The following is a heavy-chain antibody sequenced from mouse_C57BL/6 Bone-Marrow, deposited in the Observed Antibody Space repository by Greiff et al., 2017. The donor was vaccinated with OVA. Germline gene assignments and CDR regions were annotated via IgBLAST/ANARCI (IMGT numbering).Heavy chain of an antibody. D-gene: IGHD4-1*01. Sequence: VMLVESGPGLVQPSQSLSITCTVSGFSLTSYGVHWVRQSPGKGLEWLGVIWSGGSTDYNAAFISRLSISKDNSKSQVFFKMNSLQADDTAIYYCARTGVGRGYYFDYWGQGTTLTVSS. CDR3: ARTGVGRGYYFDY. J-gene: IGHJ2*01. CDR1: GFSLTSYG. V-gene: IGHV2-2*01. CDR2: IWSGGST.